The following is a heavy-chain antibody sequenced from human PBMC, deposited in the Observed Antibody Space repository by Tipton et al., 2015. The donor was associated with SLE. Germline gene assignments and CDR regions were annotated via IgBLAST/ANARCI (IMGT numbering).Heavy chain of an antibody. V-gene: IGHV4-59*01. J-gene: IGHJ4*02. Sequence: LSCTVSGGSISSYYWSWIRQPPGKGLEWIGYIYYSGSTNYNPSLKSRVTISVDTSKNQFSLKLSSVTAADTAVYYCARDYSSSWYYFDYWGQGTLVTVSS. CDR2: IYYSGST. CDR1: GGSISSYY. CDR3: ARDYSSSWYYFDY. D-gene: IGHD6-13*01.